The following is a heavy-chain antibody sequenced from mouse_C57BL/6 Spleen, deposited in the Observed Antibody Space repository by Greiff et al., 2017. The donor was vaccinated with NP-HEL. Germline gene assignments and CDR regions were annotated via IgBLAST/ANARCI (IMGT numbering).Heavy chain of an antibody. V-gene: IGHV1-61*01. CDR1: GYTFTSYW. D-gene: IGHD2-2*01. J-gene: IGHJ3*01. CDR3: AKNEYGYAY. CDR2: IYPSDSET. Sequence: QVQLQQPGAELVRPGSSVKLSCKASGYTFTSYWMDWVKQRPGQGLEWIGNIYPSDSETHYNQKFKDKATLTVDKSSSTAYMQLSSLTSEDSAVYYCAKNEYGYAYWGQGTLVTVSA.